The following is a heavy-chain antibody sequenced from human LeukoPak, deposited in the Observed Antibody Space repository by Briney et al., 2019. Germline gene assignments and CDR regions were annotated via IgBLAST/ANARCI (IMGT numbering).Heavy chain of an antibody. CDR3: AKRENFYSSGYFRYYYYYYMDV. CDR2: IRYDGSNK. CDR1: GFTFSSYG. D-gene: IGHD3-22*01. J-gene: IGHJ6*03. Sequence: GGSLRLSCAASGFTFSSYGMHWVRQAPGKGLEWVAFIRYDGSNKYYADSVKGRFTISRDNSKNTLYLQMNSLRAEDTAVYYCAKRENFYSSGYFRYYYYYYMDVWGKGTTVTISS. V-gene: IGHV3-30*02.